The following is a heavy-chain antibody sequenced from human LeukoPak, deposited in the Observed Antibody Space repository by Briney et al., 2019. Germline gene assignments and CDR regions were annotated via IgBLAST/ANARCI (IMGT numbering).Heavy chain of an antibody. J-gene: IGHJ4*02. CDR2: INAGNGNT. D-gene: IGHD6-19*01. V-gene: IGHV1-3*03. CDR3: ARVVKYRSGPLTDLLPYYFDY. Sequence: ASVKVSCKASGYTFTGYYMHWVRQAPGQRLEWMGWINAGNGNTKYSQEFRGRVTITRDTSASTAYMELSSLRSEDMAVYYCARVVKYRSGPLTDLLPYYFDYWGQGTLVTVSS. CDR1: GYTFTGYY.